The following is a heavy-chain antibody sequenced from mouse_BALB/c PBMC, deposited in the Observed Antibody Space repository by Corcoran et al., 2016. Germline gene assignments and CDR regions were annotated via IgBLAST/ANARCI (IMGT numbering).Heavy chain of an antibody. V-gene: IGHV9-1*02. CDR2: INTYTGEP. CDR3: AREPLAMDY. CDR1: GYTFTNYG. J-gene: IGHJ4*01. Sequence: QIQLVQSGPELKKPGETVKISYKASGYTFTNYGMNWVKQAPGKGLKWMGWINTYTGEPTYADDFKGRFAFSLETSASTAYLQINNLKNEDMATYFCAREPLAMDYWGQGTSVTVSS.